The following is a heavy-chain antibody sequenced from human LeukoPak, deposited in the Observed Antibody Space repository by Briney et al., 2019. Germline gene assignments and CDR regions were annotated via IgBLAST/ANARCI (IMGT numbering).Heavy chain of an antibody. CDR2: IKQDGSEK. CDR3: ARMPRGPDV. D-gene: IGHD2-2*01. J-gene: IGHJ6*04. CDR1: GFTFSSYW. V-gene: IGHV3-7*01. Sequence: GGSLTLSCAASGFTFSSYWMLWVSQAPGKGLEWVASIKQDGSEKYYVDSMKGRFTISRDNAKNSLYLQMNSLRAEDTAVYYCARMPRGPDVWGKGTTVTVSS.